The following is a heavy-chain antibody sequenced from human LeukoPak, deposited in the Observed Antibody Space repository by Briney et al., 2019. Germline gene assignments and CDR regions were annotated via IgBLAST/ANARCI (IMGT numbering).Heavy chain of an antibody. Sequence: PGGSLRLSCAASGFTFSSYAMHWVRQAPGKGLEWVAVISYDGSNKYYADSVKGRFTISRDNSKNTLYLQMNSLRAEDTAVYYCAKGVDFQVRGVIVYWGQGTLVTVSS. V-gene: IGHV3-30-3*01. CDR2: ISYDGSNK. CDR3: AKGVDFQVRGVIVY. J-gene: IGHJ4*02. CDR1: GFTFSSYA. D-gene: IGHD3-10*01.